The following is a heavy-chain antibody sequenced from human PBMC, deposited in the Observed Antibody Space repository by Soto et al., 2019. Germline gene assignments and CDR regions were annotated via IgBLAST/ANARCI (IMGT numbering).Heavy chain of an antibody. D-gene: IGHD6-6*01. Sequence: GGSLRLSCAASGFTFTEYWMNWVRQAPGKGLEWVAYINIDGSEKNYVDSVKGRFTISRDNAKNSLYLQMNSLRVEDTAVYCCARTPRLLDSWGQGTQVTVSS. CDR2: INIDGSEK. J-gene: IGHJ4*02. CDR1: GFTFTEYW. CDR3: ARTPRLLDS. V-gene: IGHV3-7*01.